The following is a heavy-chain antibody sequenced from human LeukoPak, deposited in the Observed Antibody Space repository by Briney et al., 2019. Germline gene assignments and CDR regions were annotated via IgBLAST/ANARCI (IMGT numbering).Heavy chain of an antibody. CDR2: IYYSGST. Sequence: SETLSLTYTVSGGSISSYYWSWIRRPPGKGLEWIGYIYYSGSTNYNPSLKSRVTISVDTSKNQFSLKLSSVTAADTAVYYCARGELGYCSSTSCSWFDPWGQGTLVTVSS. CDR3: ARGELGYCSSTSCSWFDP. J-gene: IGHJ5*02. D-gene: IGHD2-2*01. V-gene: IGHV4-59*01. CDR1: GGSISSYY.